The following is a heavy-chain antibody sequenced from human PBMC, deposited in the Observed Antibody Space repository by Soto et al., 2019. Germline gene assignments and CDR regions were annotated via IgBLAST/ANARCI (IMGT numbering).Heavy chain of an antibody. J-gene: IGHJ4*02. CDR3: AKVEGTYDYIWGSYRHFDY. Sequence: EVQLLESGGGLVQPGGSLRLSCAASGFTFSSYAMSWVRQAPGKGLEWVSAISGSGGSTYYADSVKGRFTISRDNSKNTLYLQMNSLRAEDTAVYYCAKVEGTYDYIWGSYRHFDYWGQGTLVTDSS. D-gene: IGHD3-16*02. CDR2: ISGSGGST. V-gene: IGHV3-23*01. CDR1: GFTFSSYA.